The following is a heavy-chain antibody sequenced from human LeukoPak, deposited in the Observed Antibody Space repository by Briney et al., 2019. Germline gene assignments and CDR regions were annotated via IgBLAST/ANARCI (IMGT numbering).Heavy chain of an antibody. J-gene: IGHJ6*02. CDR3: AKGGPAYCSSTSCYEALDYYYYGMDV. Sequence: PGRSLRLSCAASGFTFDDYAMHWVRQAPGKGLEWVSGISWNGGSIVYADSVKGRFTISRDNAKNSLYLQMNSLRAEDTALYYCAKGGPAYCSSTSCYEALDYYYYGMDVWGQGTTVTVSS. V-gene: IGHV3-9*01. CDR1: GFTFDDYA. D-gene: IGHD2-2*01. CDR2: ISWNGGSI.